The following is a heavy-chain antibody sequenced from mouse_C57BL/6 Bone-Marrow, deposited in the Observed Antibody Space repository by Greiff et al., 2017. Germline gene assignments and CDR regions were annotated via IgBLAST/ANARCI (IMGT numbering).Heavy chain of an antibody. CDR1: GYSITSGYY. Sequence: EVKLQESGPGLVKPSQSLSLTCSVTGYSITSGYYWNWIRQFPGNKLEWMGYISYDGSNNYNPSLKNRISITRDTSKNQFFLTLNSVTTEDTATYYCAREGNYYYAMDDWGQGTSVTVSS. CDR2: ISYDGSN. V-gene: IGHV3-6*01. D-gene: IGHD1-1*01. CDR3: AREGNYYYAMDD. J-gene: IGHJ4*01.